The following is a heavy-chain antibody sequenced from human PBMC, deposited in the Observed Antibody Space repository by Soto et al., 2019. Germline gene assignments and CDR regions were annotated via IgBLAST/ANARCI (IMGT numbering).Heavy chain of an antibody. V-gene: IGHV4-61*01. J-gene: IGHJ6*02. CDR1: GGSVSSGSYY. CDR3: ARDRMDYGDYTPSYYGMDV. Sequence: PSETLSLTCTVSGGSVSSGSYYWIWIRQPPGKGLEWIGYIYYSGSTNYNPSLKSRVTISVDTSKNQFSLKLSSVTAADTAVYYCARDRMDYGDYTPSYYGMDVWGQGTTVTVSS. D-gene: IGHD4-17*01. CDR2: IYYSGST.